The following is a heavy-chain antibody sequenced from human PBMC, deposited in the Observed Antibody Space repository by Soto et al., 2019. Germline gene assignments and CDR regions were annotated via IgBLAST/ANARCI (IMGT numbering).Heavy chain of an antibody. V-gene: IGHV4-4*02. D-gene: IGHD3-10*01. Sequence: QVQLQESGPGLVKPSGTLSLTCAVSGGSISSSNWWSWVRQPPGKGLEWIGEIYHSGSTNYNPSPKSRVTISVDKSKNQFSLKLSSVTAADTAVYYCARERAFGGSSPGYYYYGMDVWGQGTTVTVSS. CDR1: GGSISSSNW. CDR3: ARERAFGGSSPGYYYYGMDV. CDR2: IYHSGST. J-gene: IGHJ6*02.